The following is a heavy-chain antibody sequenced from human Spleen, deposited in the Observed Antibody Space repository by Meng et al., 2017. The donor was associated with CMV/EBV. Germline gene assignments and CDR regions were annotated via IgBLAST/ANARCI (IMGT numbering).Heavy chain of an antibody. D-gene: IGHD4-23*01. J-gene: IGHJ5*02. CDR1: GYSFTRYW. V-gene: IGHV5-51*01. CDR2: IYPGDSDT. CDR3: ARLHFGGNYIGPFDP. Sequence: SGYSFTRYWIGWVRQMPGKGLEWMGIIYPGDSDTRYSPSFRGQVTISVDKSIRTAYLQWSGLKASDTAMYYCARLHFGGNYIGPFDPWGQGTLVTVSS.